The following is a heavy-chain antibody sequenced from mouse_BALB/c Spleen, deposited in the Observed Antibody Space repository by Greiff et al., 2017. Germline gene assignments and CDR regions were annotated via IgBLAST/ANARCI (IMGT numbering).Heavy chain of an antibody. CDR1: GYTFTSYW. Sequence: VQLQQPGAELVKPGASVKLSCKASGYTFTSYWMHWVKQRPGQGLEWIGEINPSNGRTNYNEKFKSKATLTVDKSSSTAYMQLSSLTSEDSAVYYCARGVTTAPIDYWGQGTTLTVSS. J-gene: IGHJ2*01. CDR2: INPSNGRT. V-gene: IGHV1S81*02. D-gene: IGHD1-2*01. CDR3: ARGVTTAPIDY.